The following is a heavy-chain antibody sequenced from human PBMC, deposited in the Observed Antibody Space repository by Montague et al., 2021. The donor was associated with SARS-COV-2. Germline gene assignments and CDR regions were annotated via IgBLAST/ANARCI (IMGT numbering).Heavy chain of an antibody. D-gene: IGHD3-10*01. J-gene: IGHJ6*02. V-gene: IGHV3-7*01. CDR2: IKQDGSEK. CDR1: GFTFSSYW. CDR3: ARDGSGSYSNYYYYGMDV. Sequence: SLRLSCAASGFTFSSYWMSWVRQAPGKGLEWVANIKQDGSEKYYVDSVKGRFTISRDNAKNSLYLRMNSLRAEDTAVYYCARDGSGSYSNYYYYGMDVWGQGTTVTVSS.